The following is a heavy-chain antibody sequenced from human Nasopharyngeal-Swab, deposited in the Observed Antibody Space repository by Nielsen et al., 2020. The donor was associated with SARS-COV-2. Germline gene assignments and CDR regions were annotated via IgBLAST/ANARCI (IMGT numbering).Heavy chain of an antibody. Sequence: VRQAPGKGLEWVAVIWYDGSNKYYADSVKGRFTISRDNSKNTLYLQMNSLRAEDTALYYCAREMGYSYGWDYWGQGTQVTVSS. V-gene: IGHV3-33*01. D-gene: IGHD5-18*01. CDR3: AREMGYSYGWDY. CDR2: IWYDGSNK. J-gene: IGHJ4*02.